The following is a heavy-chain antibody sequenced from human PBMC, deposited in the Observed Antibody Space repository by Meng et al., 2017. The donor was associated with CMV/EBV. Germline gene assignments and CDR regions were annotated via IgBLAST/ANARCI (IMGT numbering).Heavy chain of an antibody. V-gene: IGHV3-7*01. CDR2: IRKDGSEA. Sequence: GESLKISCAASGFSFSRYWMTWVRQAPGKGLEWVANIRKDGSEAYYVDSVKGRFTIFRDNTKNSLFLQMDSLSAEDTAIYYCVRESSTFSWSEHLHHWGQGTLVTVSS. CDR3: VRESSTFSWSEHLHH. J-gene: IGHJ1*01. CDR1: GFSFSRYW. D-gene: IGHD2-2*01.